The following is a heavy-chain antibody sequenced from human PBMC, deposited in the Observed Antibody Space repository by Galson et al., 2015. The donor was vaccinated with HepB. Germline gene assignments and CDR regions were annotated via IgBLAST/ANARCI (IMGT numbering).Heavy chain of an antibody. CDR2: IIPILGIA. Sequence: SVKVSCKASGGTFSSYTISWVRQAPGQGLEWMGRIIPILGIANYAQKFQGRVTITADKSTSTAYMELSSLRSEDTAVYYCARDGDLRAFDPWGQGTLVTVSS. CDR1: GGTFSSYT. CDR3: ARDGDLRAFDP. V-gene: IGHV1-69*04. J-gene: IGHJ5*02. D-gene: IGHD7-27*01.